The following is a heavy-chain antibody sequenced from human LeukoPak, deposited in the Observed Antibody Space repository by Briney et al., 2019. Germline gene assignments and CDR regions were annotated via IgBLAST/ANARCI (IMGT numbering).Heavy chain of an antibody. CDR2: IDANNGDT. J-gene: IGHJ4*02. Sequence: GASVKISCKAPVYTLRGNNIHCLPHAPRQGVECMCWIDANNGDTKSAQKFQGRVTMSRDTSISTAYMELSSLRPDDAAVYYCARDPSSVTVYFFDYWGQGTLVTVSS. D-gene: IGHD4-11*01. CDR1: VYTLRGNN. CDR3: ARDPSSVTVYFFDY. V-gene: IGHV1-2*03.